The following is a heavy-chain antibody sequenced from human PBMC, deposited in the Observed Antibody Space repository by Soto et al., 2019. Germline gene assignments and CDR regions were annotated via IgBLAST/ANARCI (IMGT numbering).Heavy chain of an antibody. Sequence: QVQLVQSGAEVKKPGASVKVSCKASGYTFTNFGISWVRQAPGQGLEWMGWISAYNGNTNYAQSFQATVTMTTDTPTSTAYMALMSLSSDHTAVYYCAWGGTPIYYWCQGTLVTVSS. J-gene: IGHJ4*02. CDR3: AWGGTPIYY. CDR2: ISAYNGNT. D-gene: IGHD3-16*01. CDR1: GYTFTNFG. V-gene: IGHV1-18*01.